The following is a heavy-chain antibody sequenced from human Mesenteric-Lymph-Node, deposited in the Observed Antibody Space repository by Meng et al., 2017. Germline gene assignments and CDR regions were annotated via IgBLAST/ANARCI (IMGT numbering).Heavy chain of an antibody. V-gene: IGHV4-34*01. D-gene: IGHD6-6*01. J-gene: IGHJ6*02. Sequence: SETLSLTCAVYGGSFSGYYWSWIRQPPGKGLEWIGEINHSGSTNYNPSLKSRVTISVDTSKNQFSLRLSSVTAADTAVYYCARGVAARPLNYYYYYGMDVWGQGTTVTVSS. CDR3: ARGVAARPLNYYYYYGMDV. CDR2: INHSGST. CDR1: GGSFSGYY.